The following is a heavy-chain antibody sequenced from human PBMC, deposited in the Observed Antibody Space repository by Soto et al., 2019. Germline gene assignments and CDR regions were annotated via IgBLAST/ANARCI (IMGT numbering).Heavy chain of an antibody. J-gene: IGHJ4*02. CDR1: GGSVSGYF. Sequence: DTLSLTCAVYGGSVSGYFWSWIRQPPGKGLEWIGEINHSGTTSYSPSLDSRVTTSVDTSKNQFSLRLSSVTAADTAIYYARRYCSDSYCSYFDYWGRGTMVTVSS. CDR3: RRYCSDSYCSYFDY. CDR2: INHSGTT. V-gene: IGHV4-34*03. D-gene: IGHD2-15*01.